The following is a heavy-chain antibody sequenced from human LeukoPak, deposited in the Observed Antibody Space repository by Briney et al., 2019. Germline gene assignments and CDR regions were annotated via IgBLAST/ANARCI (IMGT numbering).Heavy chain of an antibody. V-gene: IGHV1-8*01. CDR3: ARESGDILVVPYY. J-gene: IGHJ4*02. D-gene: IGHD2-2*01. CDR2: MNPNSGNT. CDR1: GYTFTSYD. Sequence: ASVKVSCKASGYTFTSYDINWVRQATGQGLEWMGWMNPNSGNTGYAPKFQGRLTMTRNTAINTAYMELSGLRSEDTAVYYCARESGDILVVPYYWGQGTLVTVSS.